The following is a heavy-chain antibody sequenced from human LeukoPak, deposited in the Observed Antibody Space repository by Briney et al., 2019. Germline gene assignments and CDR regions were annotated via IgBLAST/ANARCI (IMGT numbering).Heavy chain of an antibody. V-gene: IGHV4-4*07. Sequence: SETLSLTCTVSGASISNYQWSWIRQTAGKRLEWIGHIDSSGGTYYNPSLKSGVTMPVHTSKNQVFVKLASVTAADTAVYYCVRDGYSTAWGYYSDSWGQGILVTVSS. CDR1: GASISNYQ. D-gene: IGHD4-11*01. CDR2: IDSSGGT. CDR3: VRDGYSTAWGYYSDS. J-gene: IGHJ4*02.